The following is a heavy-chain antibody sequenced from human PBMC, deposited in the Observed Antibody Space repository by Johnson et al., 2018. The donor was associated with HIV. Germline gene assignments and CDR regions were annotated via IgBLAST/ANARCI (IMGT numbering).Heavy chain of an antibody. J-gene: IGHJ3*02. CDR1: GFTFSTYV. CDR3: VRDDGSDYEAFDI. V-gene: IGHV3-23*04. D-gene: IGHD2-21*01. Sequence: VQLVESGGGLVQPGGSLRLSCAASGFTFSTYVMTWVRQAPGKGLEWVSSISDSGDSAFHADSVKGRFTISRDNSKNTLYLQMNSLRAEDTAVYYCVRDDGSDYEAFDIWGQGTMVTISS. CDR2: ISDSGDSA.